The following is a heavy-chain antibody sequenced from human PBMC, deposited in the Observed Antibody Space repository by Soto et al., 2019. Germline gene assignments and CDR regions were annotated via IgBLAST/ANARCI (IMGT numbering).Heavy chain of an antibody. CDR1: GGSISSYY. D-gene: IGHD6-13*01. V-gene: IGHV4-59*01. CDR2: IYYSGST. CDR3: ARYIIAAAGTPPWFDP. Sequence: PSETLSLTCTVSGGSISSYYWSWIRQPPGKGLEWIGYIYYSGSTNYNPSLKSRVTISVDTSKNQFSLKLSSVTAADTAVYYCARYIIAAAGTPPWFDPRGQGTLVTVSS. J-gene: IGHJ5*02.